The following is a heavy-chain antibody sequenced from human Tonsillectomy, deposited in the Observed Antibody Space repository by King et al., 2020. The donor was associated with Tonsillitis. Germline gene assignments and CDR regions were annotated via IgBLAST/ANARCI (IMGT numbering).Heavy chain of an antibody. V-gene: IGHV4-59*08. CDR1: GGSISSYY. Sequence: QLQESGPGLVKPSETLSLTCTVSGGSISSYYWSWIRQPPGKGLEWIGYIYYSGSTNYNPSLKSRVTISVDTSKNQFSLKLSSVTAADTAVYYCARLPTVVTAGAFDTWGQGTMVTVSS. CDR2: IYYSGST. CDR3: ARLPTVVTAGAFDT. D-gene: IGHD4-23*01. J-gene: IGHJ3*02.